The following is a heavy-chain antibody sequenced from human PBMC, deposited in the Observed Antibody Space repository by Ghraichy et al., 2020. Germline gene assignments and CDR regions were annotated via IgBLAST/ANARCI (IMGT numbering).Heavy chain of an antibody. Sequence: ASVKVSCKASGYTFTSYAMHWVRQAPGQRLEWMGWINAGNGNTKYSQKFQGRVTITRDTSATTAYMELSSLRSEDTAVYYCARAYYGIYYYYGMDVWGQGTTVTVSS. D-gene: IGHD1-26*01. CDR1: GYTFTSYA. CDR3: ARAYYGIYYYYGMDV. CDR2: INAGNGNT. J-gene: IGHJ6*02. V-gene: IGHV1-3*01.